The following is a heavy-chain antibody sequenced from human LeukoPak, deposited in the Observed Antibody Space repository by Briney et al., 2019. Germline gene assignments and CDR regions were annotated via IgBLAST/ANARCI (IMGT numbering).Heavy chain of an antibody. J-gene: IGHJ4*02. V-gene: IGHV5-51*01. CDR1: GYIFTSYW. CDR2: IYPGDSDT. D-gene: IGHD3-22*01. Sequence: GESLKISCKASGYIFTSYWIGWVRQMPGKGLEWMGIIYPGDSDTRYSPSFQGQVIISADKSISTAYLQWSSLKASDTAMYYCARRGTYYYDNSGYYYFDYWGQGTLVTLSS. CDR3: ARRGTYYYDNSGYYYFDY.